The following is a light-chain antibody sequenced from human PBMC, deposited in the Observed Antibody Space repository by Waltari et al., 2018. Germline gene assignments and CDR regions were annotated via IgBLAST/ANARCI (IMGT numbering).Light chain of an antibody. Sequence: DIQMTQSPSSLSASVGDRVIITCRASQNIGTYLNWYQQKPGKAPKILIYGASKLETEVPSRFSGSGSGTDFTLTINRLQPEDFATYYCQQSYTAPLFGPGTIVDV. CDR2: GAS. J-gene: IGKJ3*01. CDR1: QNIGTY. CDR3: QQSYTAPL. V-gene: IGKV1-39*01.